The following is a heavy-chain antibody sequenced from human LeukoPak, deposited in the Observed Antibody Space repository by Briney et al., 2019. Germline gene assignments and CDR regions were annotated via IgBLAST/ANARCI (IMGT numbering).Heavy chain of an antibody. CDR1: GGSFSNYC. V-gene: IGHV4-34*01. Sequence: ASETLSLTCALYGGSFSNYCWSWIRQPPGKGLEWIGEIHPYGFTNFNPSLKSRVSISVDTSKNQFSLKLTSVTAADTAVYYCSRGSDESKTGDTWGQGSLVTVSS. CDR2: IHPYGFT. D-gene: IGHD3-9*01. J-gene: IGHJ5*02. CDR3: SRGSDESKTGDT.